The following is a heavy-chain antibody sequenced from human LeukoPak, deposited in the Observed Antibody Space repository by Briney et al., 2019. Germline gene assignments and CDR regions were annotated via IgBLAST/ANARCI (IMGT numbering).Heavy chain of an antibody. V-gene: IGHV3-30-3*01. Sequence: GGSLRLSCAASGFTFSSYAMHWVRQAPGKGLEWVAVISYDGSNKYYADSVKGRFTISRDNSKNTLYLQMNSLRAEDTAVYYCASGLLHYDILTGPDYWGQGTLVTVSS. CDR2: ISYDGSNK. J-gene: IGHJ4*02. CDR3: ASGLLHYDILTGPDY. CDR1: GFTFSSYA. D-gene: IGHD3-9*01.